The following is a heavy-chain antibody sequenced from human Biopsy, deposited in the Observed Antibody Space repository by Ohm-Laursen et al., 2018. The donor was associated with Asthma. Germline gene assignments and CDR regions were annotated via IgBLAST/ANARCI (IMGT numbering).Heavy chain of an antibody. Sequence: SLRLSCSASGFVFSHYGMHWVRRGPGKGLEWVALVSSDGHNKYYADSVKGRFSISRDNSRNRLSLEINRLTVEDSAVYYCAREGVAGTHIEDWGQGTLVTVSS. CDR3: AREGVAGTHIED. CDR2: VSSDGHNK. CDR1: GFVFSHYG. V-gene: IGHV3-30*03. D-gene: IGHD6-19*01. J-gene: IGHJ4*02.